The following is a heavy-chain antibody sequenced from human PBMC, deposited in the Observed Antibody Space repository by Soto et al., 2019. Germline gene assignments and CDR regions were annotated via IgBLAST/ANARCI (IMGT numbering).Heavy chain of an antibody. CDR1: GFTFSDHY. CDR3: TVWGWGNDFGAA. Sequence: EVQLVESGGGLVQPGGSLRLSCAASGFTFSDHYMDWVRQAPGKGLEWVGRSKNKADSYTTEYAASVKGRFTISRDGSKNSLYLQMNSLKPEDTAVYYCTVWGWGNDFGAAWGQGILVTVSS. D-gene: IGHD3-16*01. CDR2: SKNKADSYTT. V-gene: IGHV3-72*01. J-gene: IGHJ4*02.